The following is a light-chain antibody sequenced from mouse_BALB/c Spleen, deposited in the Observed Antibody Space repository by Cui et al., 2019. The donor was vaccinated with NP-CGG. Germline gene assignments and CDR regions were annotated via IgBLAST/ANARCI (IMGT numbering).Light chain of an antibody. Sequence: AVVTQDSALTTSHGETGTLTGRTSTGTVTTSNYTNWVQEKPDHLFTGLIGGTNNRAPGVPARFSGSLIRDKAALTITGAQTEDEAIYFCTLWYSNHWVFGGGTKLTVL. J-gene: IGLJ1*01. V-gene: IGLV1*01. CDR1: TGTVTTSNY. CDR3: TLWYSNHWV. CDR2: GTN.